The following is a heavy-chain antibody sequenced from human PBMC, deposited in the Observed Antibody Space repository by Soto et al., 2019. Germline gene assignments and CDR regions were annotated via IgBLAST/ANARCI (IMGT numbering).Heavy chain of an antibody. J-gene: IGHJ6*02. V-gene: IGHV3-21*01. CDR1: GFNFNSYT. Sequence: PGGSLRLSCAASGFNFNSYTINWVRQAPGKRLEWLSSISSSGYIFSTDSVRGRFTISRDNAKNSLYLQMDSLRAEDTAVYYCARDQEAGSFFPYYYGMDVWGQGTTVTVS. D-gene: IGHD6-13*01. CDR2: ISSSGYI. CDR3: ARDQEAGSFFPYYYGMDV.